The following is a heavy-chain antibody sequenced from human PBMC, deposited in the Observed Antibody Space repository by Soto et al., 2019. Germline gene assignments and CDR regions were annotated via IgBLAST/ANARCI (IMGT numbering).Heavy chain of an antibody. CDR1: GITFSSYA. V-gene: IGHV3-23*01. J-gene: IGHJ5*02. Sequence: GGSLRLSCAASGITFSSYAMSWVRQAPGKXLEWVSAISGSGGSTYYADSVKGRFTISRDNSKNTLYLQMNSLRAEDTAVYYCAKDRKPCRALITSWFGPWGQGTLVTVSS. D-gene: IGHD3-22*01. CDR3: AKDRKPCRALITSWFGP. CDR2: ISGSGGST.